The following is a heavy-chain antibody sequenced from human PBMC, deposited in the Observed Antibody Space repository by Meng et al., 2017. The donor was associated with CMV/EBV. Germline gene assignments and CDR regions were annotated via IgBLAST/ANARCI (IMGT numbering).Heavy chain of an antibody. J-gene: IGHJ6*02. D-gene: IGHD4-23*01. CDR1: GFTFSSYS. CDR2: ISSSSSYI. V-gene: IGHV3-21*01. Sequence: SCAASGFTFSSYSMNWVRQAPGKGLEWVSSISSSSSYIYYADSVKGRFTISRDNAKNSLYLQMNSLRAEDTAVYYCARFSFYGGNSVAFDYYYGMDVWGQGTTVTVSS. CDR3: ARFSFYGGNSVAFDYYYGMDV.